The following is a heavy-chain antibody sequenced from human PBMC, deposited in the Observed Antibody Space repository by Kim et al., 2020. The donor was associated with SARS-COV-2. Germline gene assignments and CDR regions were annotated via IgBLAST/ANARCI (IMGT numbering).Heavy chain of an antibody. CDR2: IYYSGST. Sequence: SETLSLTCTVSGGSISSSSYYWGWIRQPPGKGLEWIGSIYYSGSTYYNPSLKSRVTISVDTSKNQFSLMLSSVTAADTAVYYCARLIWFGEPHWAFDPWGQGTLVTVSS. CDR1: GGSISSSSYY. V-gene: IGHV4-39*01. D-gene: IGHD3-10*01. J-gene: IGHJ5*02. CDR3: ARLIWFGEPHWAFDP.